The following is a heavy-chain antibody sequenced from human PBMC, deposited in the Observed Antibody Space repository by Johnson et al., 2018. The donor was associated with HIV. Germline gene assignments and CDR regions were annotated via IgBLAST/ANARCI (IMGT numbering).Heavy chain of an antibody. CDR3: ARHKAVADAFDI. D-gene: IGHD6-19*01. V-gene: IGHV3-66*04. J-gene: IGHJ3*02. CDR2: IYSGSNT. CDR1: GFTFNNAW. Sequence: VQLVESGGGLVKPGGSLRLSCAASGFTFNNAWMGWVRQAPGKGLEWVSVIYSGSNTYYADSVKGRFTISRDNSNNTLYLQMNSLRAEDTAVYYCARHKAVADAFDIWGQGTVVTVS.